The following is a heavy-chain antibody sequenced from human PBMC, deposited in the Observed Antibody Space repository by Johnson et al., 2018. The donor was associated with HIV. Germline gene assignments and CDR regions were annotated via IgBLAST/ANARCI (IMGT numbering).Heavy chain of an antibody. Sequence: QVQLVESGGGVVQPGRSLRLSCEVSGLTFSSYGFHWVRQSPGKGLAWVAVVWYDGRNKPYEDSVKGRFTIARDNAKNSLYLQMNSLRAEDTAVYYCAKGDIAAAGVAFDIWGQGTMVTVSS. V-gene: IGHV3-33*03. CDR2: VWYDGRNK. CDR1: GLTFSSYG. D-gene: IGHD6-13*01. CDR3: AKGDIAAAGVAFDI. J-gene: IGHJ3*02.